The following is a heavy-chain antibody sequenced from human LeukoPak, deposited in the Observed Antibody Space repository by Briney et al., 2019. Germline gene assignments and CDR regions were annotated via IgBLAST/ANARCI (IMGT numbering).Heavy chain of an antibody. V-gene: IGHV1-2*02. CDR2: INPNSGGT. Sequence: GASVKVFCKASGYTFTGYYMHWGRQAPGQGLEWMGWINPNSGGTNYAQKFQGRVTMTRDTSISTAYMELSRLRSDDTAVYYCARDLIYGSGSFGYWGQGTLVTVSS. J-gene: IGHJ4*02. CDR1: GYTFTGYY. D-gene: IGHD3-10*01. CDR3: ARDLIYGSGSFGY.